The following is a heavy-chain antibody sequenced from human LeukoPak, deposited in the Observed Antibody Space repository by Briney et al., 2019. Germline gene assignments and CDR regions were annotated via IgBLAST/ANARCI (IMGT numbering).Heavy chain of an antibody. J-gene: IGHJ4*02. CDR3: ARAMTTVTPIDY. D-gene: IGHD4-17*01. CDR1: GASISSYY. Sequence: QASESLSLTCTVSGASISSYYWSWIRQPPGKGLEWIGYIYYSGSTNYNPSLKSRVTISVDTSKNQFSLKLSSVTAADTAVYYCARAMTTVTPIDYWGQGTLVTVSS. CDR2: IYYSGST. V-gene: IGHV4-59*01.